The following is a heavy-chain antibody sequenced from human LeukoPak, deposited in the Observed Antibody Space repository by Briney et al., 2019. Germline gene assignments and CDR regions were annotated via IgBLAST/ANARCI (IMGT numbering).Heavy chain of an antibody. J-gene: IGHJ2*01. CDR2: IYYSGST. Sequence: SETLSLTCTVSGGSISSGGYYWRWIRQHPGKGLEWIGYIYYSGSTYYSPSLKSRVAISVDTSKNHFSLKLSSGTAADTAVYYCARENYYNSRGHTLRYFDLWGRGTLVTVSS. V-gene: IGHV4-31*03. CDR1: GGSISSGGYY. CDR3: ARENYYNSRGHTLRYFDL. D-gene: IGHD3-22*01.